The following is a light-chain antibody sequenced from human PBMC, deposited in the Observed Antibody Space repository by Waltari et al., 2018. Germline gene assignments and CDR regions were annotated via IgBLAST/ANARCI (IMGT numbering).Light chain of an antibody. CDR1: SSNIGSDF. V-gene: IGLV1-51*01. CDR3: VAWDSRLSGRL. J-gene: IGLJ3*02. CDR2: DTN. Sequence: QSVLTQPPSVSAAPGQKVTISCSGSSSNIGSDFVSWYQQLPGTAPKLLIYDTNKRPPGLPDRFSGSKSGTSATLGITGLQTGDEADYYCVAWDSRLSGRLFGGGTKLTVL.